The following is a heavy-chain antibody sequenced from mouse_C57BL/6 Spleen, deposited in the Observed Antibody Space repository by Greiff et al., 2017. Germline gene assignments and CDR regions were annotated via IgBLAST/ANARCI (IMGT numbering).Heavy chain of an antibody. CDR3: ARKLSGDYAMDY. CDR1: GYTFTSYG. J-gene: IGHJ4*01. V-gene: IGHV1-81*01. D-gene: IGHD1-1*02. CDR2: IYPRSGNT. Sequence: QVQLQQSGAELARPGASVKLSCKASGYTFTSYGISWVKQRTGQGFEWIGEIYPRSGNTYYNEKFKGKATLTADKSSSTAYMELRSLTSEDSAVYFCARKLSGDYAMDYWGQGTSVTVSS.